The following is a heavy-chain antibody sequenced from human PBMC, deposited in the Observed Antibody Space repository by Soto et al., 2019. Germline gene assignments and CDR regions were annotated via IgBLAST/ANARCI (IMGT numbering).Heavy chain of an antibody. V-gene: IGHV3-48*02. J-gene: IGHJ6*02. D-gene: IGHD2-21*01. CDR1: GFTFSSYS. Sequence: GGSLRLSCAASGFTFSSYSMNWVRQAPGKGLEWVSYISSSSSTIYYADSVKGRFTISSENAKNSLYLQMNSLRDEDTAVYYCARLLAFYSYGMDVWGQGTTGTVAS. CDR3: ARLLAFYSYGMDV. CDR2: ISSSSSTI.